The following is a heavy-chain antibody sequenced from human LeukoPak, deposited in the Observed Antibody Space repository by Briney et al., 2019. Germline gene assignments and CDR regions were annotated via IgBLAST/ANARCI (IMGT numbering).Heavy chain of an antibody. CDR3: ARLIAVAGTSY. CDR1: GGSISSSSYY. J-gene: IGHJ4*02. D-gene: IGHD6-19*01. V-gene: IGHV4-39*01. Sequence: SETLSLTCTVSGGSISSSSYYWGWICQAPGKGLEWIGSIYYSGSTYYNPSLKSRVTISVDTSKNQFSLKLSSVTAADTAVYYCARLIAVAGTSYWGQGTLVTVSS. CDR2: IYYSGST.